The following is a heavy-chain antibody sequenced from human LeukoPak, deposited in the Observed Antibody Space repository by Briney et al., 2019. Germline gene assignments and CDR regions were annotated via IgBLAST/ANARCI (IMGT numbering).Heavy chain of an antibody. D-gene: IGHD6-13*01. CDR3: ATRDRIAAAASDY. J-gene: IGHJ4*02. CDR1: GGTFSSYA. V-gene: IGHV1-69*05. Sequence: ASVKVSCKASGGTFSSYAISWVRQAPGQGLEWMGGIIPIFGTANYAQKFQGRVTITTDESTSTAYMELSSLRSEDTAVYYCATRDRIAAAASDYWGQGTLVTVSS. CDR2: IIPIFGTA.